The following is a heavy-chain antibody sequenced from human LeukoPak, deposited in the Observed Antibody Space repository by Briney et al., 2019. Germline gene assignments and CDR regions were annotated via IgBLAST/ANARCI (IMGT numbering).Heavy chain of an antibody. CDR3: ARVNKWGFVY. CDR2: IKQDGSEK. J-gene: IGHJ4*02. D-gene: IGHD3-16*01. Sequence: GGSLRLPCAASEFTFRSYWMHWVRQAPGKGLEWVAKIKQDGSEKYYVDSVEGRFTISRDNARNSLYLQVDSLRVEDTAVYYCARVNKWGFVYWGQGTLVTVSS. V-gene: IGHV3-7*05. CDR1: EFTFRSYW.